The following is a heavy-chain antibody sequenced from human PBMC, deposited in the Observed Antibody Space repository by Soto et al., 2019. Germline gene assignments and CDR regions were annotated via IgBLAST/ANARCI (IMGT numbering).Heavy chain of an antibody. CDR3: ARHPERIAQIGWFDP. V-gene: IGHV3-48*01. Sequence: PGGSLRLSCAASGFTFSSYSMNWVRQAPGKGLEWVSYISSSSSTIYYADSAKGRFTISRDNAKNSLYLQMNSLRAEDTAVYYCARHPERIAQIGWFDPWGQGT. D-gene: IGHD6-13*01. CDR2: ISSSSSTI. J-gene: IGHJ5*02. CDR1: GFTFSSYS.